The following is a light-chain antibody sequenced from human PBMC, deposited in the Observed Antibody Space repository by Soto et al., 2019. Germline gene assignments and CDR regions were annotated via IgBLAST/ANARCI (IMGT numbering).Light chain of an antibody. V-gene: IGLV2-14*01. CDR2: EVS. CDR3: SSYTSSSIWV. Sequence: QSALTQPASVSGSPGQSITISCTGTSSDVGGYNYVSWYQQHPGKAPKLMIYEVSNRPSGVSNRFSGSKSGNTASLTISGLQAEDEAEYYCSSYTSSSIWVFGGGTKLTVL. CDR1: SSDVGGYNY. J-gene: IGLJ3*02.